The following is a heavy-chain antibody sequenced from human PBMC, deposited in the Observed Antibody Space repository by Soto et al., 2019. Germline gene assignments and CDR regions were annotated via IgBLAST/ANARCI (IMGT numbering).Heavy chain of an antibody. J-gene: IGHJ6*02. CDR3: AREPRITGSTYGMDV. CDR1: GDSVSSNSAA. CDR2: TYCRSKWYN. D-gene: IGHD1-7*01. Sequence: SQTLSLPCAISGDSVSSNSAAWNFIRQSPSRGLEWLGRTYCRSKWYNDYAVSVKSRITINPDTSKNQFSLQLNSVTPEDTAVYYCAREPRITGSTYGMDVWGQGTTVTVSS. V-gene: IGHV6-1*01.